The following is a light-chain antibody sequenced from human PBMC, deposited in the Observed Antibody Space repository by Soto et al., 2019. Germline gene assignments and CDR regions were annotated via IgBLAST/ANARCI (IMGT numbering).Light chain of an antibody. CDR3: LKFNSVPT. V-gene: IGKV1-27*01. Sequence: DVQLTQSPSSLSASVGDRVTITCRASQGINNYLAWYQQKPGKVHNLLIYAASTLQSGVPSRFSGSGSRTDFTLPISSLQPEDVATYYCLKFNSVPTFGGGTKVEI. J-gene: IGKJ4*01. CDR1: QGINNY. CDR2: AAS.